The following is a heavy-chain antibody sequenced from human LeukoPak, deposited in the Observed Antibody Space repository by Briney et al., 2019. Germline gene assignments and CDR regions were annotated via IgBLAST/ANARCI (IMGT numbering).Heavy chain of an antibody. J-gene: IGHJ5*02. CDR1: GYSFTSYW. CDR3: ARLLGFGEFLDWFDP. V-gene: IGHV5-51*01. CDR2: IYPGDSDT. D-gene: IGHD3-10*01. Sequence: GESLKISCKGSGYSFTSYWIGWVRQMPGKGLEWMGIIYPGDSDTRYSPSFQGQVTISADKSISTAYLQWSSLKASGTAMYYCARLLGFGEFLDWFDPWGQGTLVTVSS.